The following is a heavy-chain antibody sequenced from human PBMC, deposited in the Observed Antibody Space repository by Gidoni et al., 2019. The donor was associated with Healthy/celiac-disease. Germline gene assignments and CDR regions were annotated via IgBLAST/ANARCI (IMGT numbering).Heavy chain of an antibody. V-gene: IGHV3-53*02. CDR1: GFTVSSNY. Sequence: EVQLVETGGGLIQHGGSLRLSCAASGFTVSSNYMSWVRQAPGKGLEWVSVIYSGGSTYYADSVKGRFTISRDNSKNTLYLQMNSLRAEDTAVYYCARDSGSGWYMYDYWGQGTLVTVSS. J-gene: IGHJ4*02. D-gene: IGHD6-19*01. CDR2: IYSGGST. CDR3: ARDSGSGWYMYDY.